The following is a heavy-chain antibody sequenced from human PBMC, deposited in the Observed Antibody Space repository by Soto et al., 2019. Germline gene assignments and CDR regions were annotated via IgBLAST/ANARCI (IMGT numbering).Heavy chain of an antibody. CDR3: ARDEGDCSSTSCYESNRYYYDMEA. CDR2: IIPIFGTA. V-gene: IGHV1-69*13. D-gene: IGHD2-2*01. CDR1: RGTFTSYA. J-gene: IGHJ6*03. Sequence: ASVKVSCNASRGTFTSYAIGWVRQAPGQGLEWMGGIIPIFGTANYAQKFQGRVTITADESTSTAYMELSSLRSEDTAVYYCARDEGDCSSTSCYESNRYYYDMEAWGKGTTVILSS.